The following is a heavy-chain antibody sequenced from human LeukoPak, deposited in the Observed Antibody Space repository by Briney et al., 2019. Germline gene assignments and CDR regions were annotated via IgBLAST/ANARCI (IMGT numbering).Heavy chain of an antibody. J-gene: IGHJ4*02. CDR2: FDPEDGET. Sequence: ASVKVSCKVSGYTLTELSMHWVRQAPGKGLEWMGGFDPEDGETIYAQKFQGRVTMTEDTSTVTAYMELSSLRSEDTAVYYCATAGWFGEFIFDYWGQGTLVTVSS. CDR3: ATAGWFGEFIFDY. CDR1: GYTLTELS. V-gene: IGHV1-24*01. D-gene: IGHD3-10*01.